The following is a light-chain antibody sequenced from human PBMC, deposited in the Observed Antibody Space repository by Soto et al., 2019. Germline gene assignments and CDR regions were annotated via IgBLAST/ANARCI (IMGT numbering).Light chain of an antibody. V-gene: IGLV1-40*01. Sequence: QSVLTQPPSVSGAPGQRVTISCTGNSSNIGAGSDVHWYQQFPGAAPKVLIHGNTNRPAGVPARFSGSKSGTSASLAITGLQAEDEADYYGQSYDSSRVVFGGGTKLTVL. CDR3: QSYDSSRVV. J-gene: IGLJ2*01. CDR1: SSNIGAGSD. CDR2: GNT.